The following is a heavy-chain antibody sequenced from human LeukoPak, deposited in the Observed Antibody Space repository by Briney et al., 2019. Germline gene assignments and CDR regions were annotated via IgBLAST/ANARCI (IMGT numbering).Heavy chain of an antibody. J-gene: IGHJ3*02. V-gene: IGHV4-59*11. D-gene: IGHD4-17*01. CDR3: ARDPTTVTKGFDI. CDR2: IYYSGST. Sequence: SETLSLTCTVSGGSISSHYWSWIRQPPGKGLEWIGYIYYSGSTNYNPSLESRVTISVDTSKNQFSLKLSSVTAADTAVYYCARDPTTVTKGFDIWGQGTLVTVSS. CDR1: GGSISSHY.